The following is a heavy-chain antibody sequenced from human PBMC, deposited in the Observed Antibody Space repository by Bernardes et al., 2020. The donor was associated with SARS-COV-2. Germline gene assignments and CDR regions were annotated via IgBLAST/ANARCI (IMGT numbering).Heavy chain of an antibody. Sequence: SETLSLTCAVYGGSFSGYYWSWIRQPPGKGLEWIGEINHSGSTNCNPSLKSRVTVSVDTSKNQFSLKLSSVTAADTAVYYCASLGARYDFWRGYSGRNNWFDPWGQGTLVTVSS. D-gene: IGHD3-3*01. CDR2: INHSGST. CDR3: ASLGARYDFWRGYSGRNNWFDP. J-gene: IGHJ5*02. V-gene: IGHV4-34*01. CDR1: GGSFSGYY.